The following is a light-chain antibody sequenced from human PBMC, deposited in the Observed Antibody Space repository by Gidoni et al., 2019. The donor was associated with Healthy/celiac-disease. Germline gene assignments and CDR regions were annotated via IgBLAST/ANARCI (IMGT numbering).Light chain of an antibody. J-gene: IGLJ3*02. CDR2: YDD. Sequence: QSVLTQPPSVSEAPRQRGTISCSGSSSNIGNNAVNWYQKLPGKAPKLLIYYDDLLPSGVSDRFSGSKSGTSASLAISGLQSEDEADYYCAAWDDSLNGWVFGGGTKLTVL. CDR1: SSNIGNNA. V-gene: IGLV1-36*01. CDR3: AAWDDSLNGWV.